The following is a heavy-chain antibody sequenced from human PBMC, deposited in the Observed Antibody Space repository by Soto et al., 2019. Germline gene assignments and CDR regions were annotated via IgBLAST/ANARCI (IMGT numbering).Heavy chain of an antibody. D-gene: IGHD4-4*01. J-gene: IGHJ6*03. CDR1: GYTFTGYY. CDR3: ARGNRNLSYYYYMDV. V-gene: IGHV1-2*04. Sequence: ASVKVSCKASGYTFTGYYMHCGRQAPGQGLEWMGWINPNSGGTNYAQKFQGWVTMTRDTSISTAYMELSRLRSDDTAVYSCARGNRNLSYYYYMDVWGKGTTVTVSS. CDR2: INPNSGGT.